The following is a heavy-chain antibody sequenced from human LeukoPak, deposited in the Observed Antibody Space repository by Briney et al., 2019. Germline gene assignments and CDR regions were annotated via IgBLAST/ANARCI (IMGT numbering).Heavy chain of an antibody. Sequence: QPGGSLRLSCAASGLTFSSDAMSWVRQAPGKGLEGGSGISGRGGTTHYADSVKGRFTISRDNSKNTLYLQMNSLRAEDTAVYYCARAGQYSSAWYGLYYFDYWGQGTLVTVSS. J-gene: IGHJ4*02. V-gene: IGHV3-23*01. D-gene: IGHD6-19*01. CDR2: ISGRGGTT. CDR3: ARAGQYSSAWYGLYYFDY. CDR1: GLTFSSDA.